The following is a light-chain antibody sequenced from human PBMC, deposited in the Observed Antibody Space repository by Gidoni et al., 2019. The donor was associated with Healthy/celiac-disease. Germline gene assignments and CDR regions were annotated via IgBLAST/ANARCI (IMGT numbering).Light chain of an antibody. Sequence: SYELTKPPSVSVCPGQTARLTCSGDALPKQDAYWYQQKPGQAPVLVIYKDSERPSGIPERFSGSSSGTTVTLTISGVQAEDEADYYCQSADSSGTWVFGGGTKLTVL. V-gene: IGLV3-25*03. J-gene: IGLJ3*02. CDR1: ALPKQD. CDR2: KDS. CDR3: QSADSSGTWV.